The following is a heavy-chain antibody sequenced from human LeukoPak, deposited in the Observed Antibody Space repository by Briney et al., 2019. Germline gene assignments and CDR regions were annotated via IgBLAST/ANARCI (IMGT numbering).Heavy chain of an antibody. V-gene: IGHV5-51*01. CDR3: ARPSYYDSSGYSFFDQ. J-gene: IGHJ4*02. CDR1: GYSFTSYW. D-gene: IGHD3-22*01. Sequence: GESLKISCKGSGYSFTSYWIGWVRQMPGKGLEWMGIIYPGDSDTRYSPSFQGQVTISADRSINTAYLQWSSLKASDTAMYYCARPSYYDSSGYSFFDQWGQGTLVTVSS. CDR2: IYPGDSDT.